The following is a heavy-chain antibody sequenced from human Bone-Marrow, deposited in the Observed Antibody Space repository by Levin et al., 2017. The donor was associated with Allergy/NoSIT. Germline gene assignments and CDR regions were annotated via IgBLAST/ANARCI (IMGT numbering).Heavy chain of an antibody. J-gene: IGHJ6*02. V-gene: IGHV3-49*04. CDR3: SRGGNIVAAIVYFGLDV. Sequence: GESLKISCRTSGFIFGDYAMTWVRQAPGKGLEWVGFIRNKASGGTAEYAASVKDRFTISRDDSKGVAYLQMSSLKSEDTGVYFCSRGGNIVAAIVYFGLDVWGQGTTVVVSS. D-gene: IGHD5-12*01. CDR1: GFIFGDYA. CDR2: IRNKASGGTA.